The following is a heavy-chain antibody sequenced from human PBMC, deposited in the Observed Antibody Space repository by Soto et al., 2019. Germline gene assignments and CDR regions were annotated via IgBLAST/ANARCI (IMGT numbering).Heavy chain of an antibody. J-gene: IGHJ4*02. CDR2: IYYSGST. CDR1: GGSISSYY. CDR3: ARFVGATDY. D-gene: IGHD1-26*01. V-gene: IGHV4-59*01. Sequence: QVQLQESGPGLVKPSETLSLTCTVSGGSISSYYWSWIRQPPGKGLEWIGYIYYSGSTNYNPPLKSRVTISVDTSKNQFSLKLSSVTAADTAVYYCARFVGATDYWGQGTLVTVSS.